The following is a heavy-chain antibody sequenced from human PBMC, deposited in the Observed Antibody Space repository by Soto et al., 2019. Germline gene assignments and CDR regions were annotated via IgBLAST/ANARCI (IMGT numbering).Heavy chain of an antibody. CDR3: ARDQRNYDSSGFSPSDAFDI. CDR2: IYYSGST. J-gene: IGHJ3*02. Sequence: SETLSLTCPVSGCSISSGDYYWSWLRQPPGKGLEWIGYIYYSGSTYYNPSLKSRVTISVDTSKNQFSLKLSSVTAADTAVYYCARDQRNYDSSGFSPSDAFDIWGQGTMVTVSS. CDR1: GCSISSGDYY. V-gene: IGHV4-30-4*01. D-gene: IGHD3-22*01.